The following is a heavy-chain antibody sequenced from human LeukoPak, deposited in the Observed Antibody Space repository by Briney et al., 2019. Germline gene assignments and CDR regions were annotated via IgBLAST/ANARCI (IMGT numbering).Heavy chain of an antibody. Sequence: PSETLFLTCAVSGGSISSGGYSWRWIRQPPGKGLEWIGYIYHSGSTYYNPSLKSRVTISVDRSKNQFSLKLSSVTAADTAVYYCARGATTVTYYYYGMDVWGQGTTVTVSS. CDR1: GGSISSGGYS. J-gene: IGHJ6*02. V-gene: IGHV4-30-2*01. D-gene: IGHD4-11*01. CDR3: ARGATTVTYYYYGMDV. CDR2: IYHSGST.